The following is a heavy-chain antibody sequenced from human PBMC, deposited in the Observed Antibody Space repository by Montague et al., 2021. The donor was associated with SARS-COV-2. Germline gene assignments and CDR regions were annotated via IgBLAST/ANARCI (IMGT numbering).Heavy chain of an antibody. J-gene: IGHJ6*02. V-gene: IGHV4-61*02. CDR2: IYSSGST. D-gene: IGHD5-18*01. CDR3: ARLMDTARGVYYSGMDV. CDR1: GGSINTGGYY. Sequence: SQTLSLTCSVSGGSINTGGYYWNWIRQSAGKGLEWIGRIYSSGSTNSRPSLKSRVTISVDTSKSQFSLKLNFVTAADTAVYYCARLMDTARGVYYSGMDVWGQGTTVTVSS.